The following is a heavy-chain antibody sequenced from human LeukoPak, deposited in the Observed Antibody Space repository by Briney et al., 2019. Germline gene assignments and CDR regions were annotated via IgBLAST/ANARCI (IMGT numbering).Heavy chain of an antibody. CDR1: GFSCRTYW. CDR3: AVAGRRYFDY. V-gene: IGHV3-7*01. D-gene: IGHD6-19*01. Sequence: GGSLRLSCAASGFSCRTYWINWVRQAPGKGLEWVANSMQDGIEKNYVDSVKGRFTISKDNTKNSLYLQLNSLRAEDTAVYCCAVAGRRYFDYWGQGTLVTVSS. J-gene: IGHJ4*02. CDR2: SMQDGIEK.